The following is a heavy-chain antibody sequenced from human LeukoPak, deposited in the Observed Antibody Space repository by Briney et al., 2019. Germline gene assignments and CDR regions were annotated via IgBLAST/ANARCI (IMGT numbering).Heavy chain of an antibody. D-gene: IGHD3-3*01. Sequence: ASVKVSCKASGYTFTSYGISWVRQAPGQGLEWLGWISAYNGNTNYVQKFQGRVTMTTDTSTNTAYMEMRSLKSDDTAVYFCARENGLTNYDFWSGYPMYYFDYWGQGTLVTVSS. CDR2: ISAYNGNT. CDR3: ARENGLTNYDFWSGYPMYYFDY. V-gene: IGHV1-18*01. J-gene: IGHJ4*02. CDR1: GYTFTSYG.